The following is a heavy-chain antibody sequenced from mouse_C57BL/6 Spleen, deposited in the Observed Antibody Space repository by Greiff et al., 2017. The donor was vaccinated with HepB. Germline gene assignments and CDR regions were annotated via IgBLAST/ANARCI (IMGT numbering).Heavy chain of an antibody. CDR2: IRLKSDNYAT. V-gene: IGHV6-3*01. Sequence: EVMLVESGGGLVQPGGSMKLSCVASGFTFSNYWMNWVRQSPEKGLEWVAQIRLKSDNYATHYAESGKGRFTISRDDSKSSVYLKMNNLRAEDTGIYYCTGPTGTDYWGQGTTLTVSS. D-gene: IGHD4-1*02. CDR3: TGPTGTDY. J-gene: IGHJ2*01. CDR1: GFTFSNYW.